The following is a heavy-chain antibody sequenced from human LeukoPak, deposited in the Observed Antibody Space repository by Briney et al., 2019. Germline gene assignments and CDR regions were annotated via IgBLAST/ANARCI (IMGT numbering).Heavy chain of an antibody. CDR2: INHSGST. Sequence: PSETLSLTCAVYGGSFSGYYWSWIRQPPGKGLEWIGKINHSGSTNYNPSLKSRVTISVDTSKNQFSLKLSSVTAADTAVYYCARLDTLNWYFDLWGRGTLVTVSS. D-gene: IGHD2-2*02. V-gene: IGHV4-34*01. CDR3: ARLDTLNWYFDL. J-gene: IGHJ2*01. CDR1: GGSFSGYY.